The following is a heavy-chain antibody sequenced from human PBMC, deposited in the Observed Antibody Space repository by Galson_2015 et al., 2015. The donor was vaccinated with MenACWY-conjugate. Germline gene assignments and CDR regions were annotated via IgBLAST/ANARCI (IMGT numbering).Heavy chain of an antibody. CDR3: TTSSDYCSAFDNFWSFDP. Sequence: SLRLSCAASGFTFHNDWMNWVRQAPGKGLEWVGCIKSDSHGGESDYAAHVKGRFTISRDDSKDTLYLQVNSLKTVDTAVYYWTTSSDYCSAFDNFWSFDPWGRGTLVTVSS. V-gene: IGHV3-15*07. CDR1: GFTFHNDW. CDR2: IKSDSHGGES. D-gene: IGHD2-15*01. J-gene: IGHJ5*02.